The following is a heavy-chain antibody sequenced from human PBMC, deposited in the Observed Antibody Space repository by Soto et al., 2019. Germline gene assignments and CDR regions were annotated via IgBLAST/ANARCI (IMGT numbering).Heavy chain of an antibody. Sequence: QVQLVESGGGVVQPGRSLRLSCAASGFTFSSYAMHWVRQAPGKGLEWVAVISYDESNKYYADSVKGRFTISRDNSKNTLYLKRNSLRAEDTAVYYCARDPGPFQEDIVVVPAARQFDYWGQGTLVTVSS. CDR1: GFTFSSYA. CDR2: ISYDESNK. V-gene: IGHV3-30-3*01. CDR3: ARDPGPFQEDIVVVPAARQFDY. D-gene: IGHD2-2*01. J-gene: IGHJ4*02.